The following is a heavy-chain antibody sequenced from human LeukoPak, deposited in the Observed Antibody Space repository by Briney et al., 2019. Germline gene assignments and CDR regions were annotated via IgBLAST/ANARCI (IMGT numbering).Heavy chain of an antibody. CDR1: GASISSNTYY. CDR3: ARVVELLWFGVLGHNWFDP. CDR2: IFYSGST. D-gene: IGHD3-10*01. V-gene: IGHV4-39*07. J-gene: IGHJ5*02. Sequence: PSETLSLTCTVSGASISSNTYYWGWIRQPPGKGLEWIGSIFYSGSTYYNPSLKSRVTISVDRSKNQFSLKLSSVTAADTAVYYCARVVELLWFGVLGHNWFDPWGQGTLVTVSS.